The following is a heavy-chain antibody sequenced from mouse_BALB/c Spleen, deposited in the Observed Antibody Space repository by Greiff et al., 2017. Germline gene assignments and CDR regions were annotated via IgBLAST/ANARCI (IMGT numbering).Heavy chain of an antibody. J-gene: IGHJ4*01. D-gene: IGHD1-1*01. V-gene: IGHV1-5*01. CDR1: GYSFTSYW. CDR3: TRSHYYGSSSSMDD. CDR2: IYPGNSDT. Sequence: EVQLQQSGTVLARPGASVKMSCKASGYSFTSYWMHWVKQRPGQGLEWIGAIYPGNSDTSYNQKFKGKAKLTAVTSASTAYMELSSLTNEDSAVYYCTRSHYYGSSSSMDDWGQGTSVTVSS.